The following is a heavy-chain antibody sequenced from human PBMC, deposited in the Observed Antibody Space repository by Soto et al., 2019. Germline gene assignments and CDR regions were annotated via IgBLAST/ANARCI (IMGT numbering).Heavy chain of an antibody. J-gene: IGHJ6*02. V-gene: IGHV5-51*01. Sequence: GESLKISCKGSGYTFTNYWIGWVRQMPGKGPEWMGIIYPGDTDTKYNPSFQGQVTISADKSITTTYLQWSSLKASDTAIYYCAASIFYYGMDVWGQGTTVTVSS. CDR1: GYTFTNYW. CDR3: AASIFYYGMDV. CDR2: IYPGDTDT.